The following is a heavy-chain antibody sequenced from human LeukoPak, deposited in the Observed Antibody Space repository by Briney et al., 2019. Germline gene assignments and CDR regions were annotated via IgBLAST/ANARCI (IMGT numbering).Heavy chain of an antibody. V-gene: IGHV3-30*02. CDR2: IRYDGSNK. CDR3: AKDPDMKYDFWSGYSGY. J-gene: IGHJ4*02. CDR1: GFIFNTYG. D-gene: IGHD3-3*01. Sequence: GGSLRLSCAASGFIFNTYGMHWVRQAPGKGLEWVAFIRYDGSNKYYADSVKGRFTISRDNSKNTLYLQMNSLRAEDTAVYYCAKDPDMKYDFWSGYSGYWGQGTLVTVSS.